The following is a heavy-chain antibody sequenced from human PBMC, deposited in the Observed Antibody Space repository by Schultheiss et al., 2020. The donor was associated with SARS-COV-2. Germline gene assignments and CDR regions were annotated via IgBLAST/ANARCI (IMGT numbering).Heavy chain of an antibody. J-gene: IGHJ4*02. D-gene: IGHD6-19*01. CDR1: GFTFGTYN. V-gene: IGHV3-21*01. Sequence: GGSLRLSCAASGFTFGTYNMHWVRQAPGKGLEFVASIRSSGRDIYYADSMQGRFTISRDNARNSLYLQMNSLSAEDTAMYYCARDLRAVAVFGFDYWGQGTLVTVSS. CDR2: IRSSGRDI. CDR3: ARDLRAVAVFGFDY.